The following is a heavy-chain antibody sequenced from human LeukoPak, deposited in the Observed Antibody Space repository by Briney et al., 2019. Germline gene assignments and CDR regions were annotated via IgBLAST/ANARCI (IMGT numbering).Heavy chain of an antibody. CDR1: GFTFSSYW. Sequence: GGSLRLSCAASGFTFSSYWMSWVRQAPGKGLEWVANIKQDGSEKYYVDSVKGRFTISRDNAKNSLYLQMNSLRAEDTAVYYCAKDPDCTSGVCYTFFDYWGQGTLVTVSS. CDR3: AKDPDCTSGVCYTFFDY. J-gene: IGHJ4*02. V-gene: IGHV3-7*03. CDR2: IKQDGSEK. D-gene: IGHD2-8*01.